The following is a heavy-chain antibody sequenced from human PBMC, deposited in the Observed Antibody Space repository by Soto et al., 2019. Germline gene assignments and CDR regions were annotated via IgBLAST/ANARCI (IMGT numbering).Heavy chain of an antibody. CDR1: GDSISSATHY. V-gene: IGHV4-31*03. D-gene: IGHD1-26*01. J-gene: IGHJ4*02. CDR3: VGRLTSSYNYFDS. Sequence: QVHLQESGPGLVKPSQTLSLTCTVSGDSISSATHYWNLIRQHPGKGLEWIGYVSSSGNSYYSPSLKSRVLMSVDTSKNLFSLKLSSVTAADTAIYYCVGRLTSSYNYFDSWGQGTQVTVSS. CDR2: VSSSGNS.